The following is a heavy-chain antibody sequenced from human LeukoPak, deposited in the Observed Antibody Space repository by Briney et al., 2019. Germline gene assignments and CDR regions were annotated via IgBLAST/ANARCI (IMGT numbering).Heavy chain of an antibody. CDR3: ARSRDYFYMDV. J-gene: IGHJ6*03. CDR1: GFTFSSYD. Sequence: GGTLRLSCAASGFTFSSYDMNWVRQAPGKGLEWVSFISGSGSNINYADSVKGRFTISRDNAKNSLYLQMNSLSAEDTAVYYCARSRDYFYMDVWGKGTTVTVSS. V-gene: IGHV3-48*03. CDR2: ISGSGSNI. D-gene: IGHD2-2*01.